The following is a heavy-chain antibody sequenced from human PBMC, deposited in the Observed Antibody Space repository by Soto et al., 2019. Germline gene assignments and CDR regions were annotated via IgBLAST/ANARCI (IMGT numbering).Heavy chain of an antibody. CDR1: GGSFSGYY. D-gene: IGHD6-6*01. Sequence: SETLSLTCAVYGGSFSGYYWSWIRQPPGKGLEWIGEINHSGSTNYNPSLKSRVTISVDTSKNQFSLKLSSVTAADTAVYYCAGEVAARPLYYYYYMDVWGKGTTVTVSS. CDR2: INHSGST. CDR3: AGEVAARPLYYYYYMDV. J-gene: IGHJ6*03. V-gene: IGHV4-34*01.